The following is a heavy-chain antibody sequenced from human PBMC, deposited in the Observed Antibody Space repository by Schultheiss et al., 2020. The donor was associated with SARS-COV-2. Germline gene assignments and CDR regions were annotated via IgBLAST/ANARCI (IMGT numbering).Heavy chain of an antibody. J-gene: IGHJ4*02. V-gene: IGHV3-23*01. Sequence: GESLKISCAASGFTFSSYAMSWVRQAPGKGLEWVSAISGSGGSTYYADSVKGRFTISRDNSKNTLYLQMNSLRAEDTAVYYCAKDRGLRITMVPSLWGQGTLVTVSS. CDR2: ISGSGGST. D-gene: IGHD3-10*01. CDR3: AKDRGLRITMVPSL. CDR1: GFTFSSYA.